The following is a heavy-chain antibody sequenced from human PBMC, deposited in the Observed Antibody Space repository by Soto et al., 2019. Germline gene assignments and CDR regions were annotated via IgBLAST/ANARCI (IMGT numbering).Heavy chain of an antibody. Sequence: SETLSLTCTVSGGSISSGDYYWSWIRQPPGKGLEWIGYIYYSGSTYYNPSLKSRVTISVDTSKNQFSLKLSSVTAADTAVYYCAREPFRVDIVVQTLWAQGTSVPVSS. CDR3: AREPFRVDIVVQTL. CDR2: IYYSGST. V-gene: IGHV4-30-4*01. D-gene: IGHD5-12*01. CDR1: GGSISSGDYY. J-gene: IGHJ4*02.